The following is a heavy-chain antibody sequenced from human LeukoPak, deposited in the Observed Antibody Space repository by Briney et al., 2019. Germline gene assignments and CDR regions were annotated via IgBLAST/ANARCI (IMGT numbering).Heavy chain of an antibody. V-gene: IGHV3-66*02. D-gene: IGHD6-19*01. CDR1: GISVSSNF. CDR2: INSGGST. Sequence: GGSLRLSCAASGISVSSNFMYWVRQAPGNGLEWVSVINSGGSTYYADSVKGRFTISRDNSKHPLYLQMNSLRAEDTAVYHCARDPSAAVAATWDYFDYWGQGTLVTVSS. CDR3: ARDPSAAVAATWDYFDY. J-gene: IGHJ4*02.